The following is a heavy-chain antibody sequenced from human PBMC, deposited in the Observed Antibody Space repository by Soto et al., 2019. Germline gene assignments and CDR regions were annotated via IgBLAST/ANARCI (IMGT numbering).Heavy chain of an antibody. V-gene: IGHV3-30*03. CDR1: GFTFSSYG. CDR3: ARRHARLYYYYGMDV. Sequence: QVQLVESGGGVVQPGRSLRLSCAASGFTFSSYGMHWVRQAPGKGLEWVAVISYDGSNKYYADSVKGRFTISRDNSKNTLYLQMNSLRAEDTAVYYCARRHARLYYYYGMDVWGQGTTVTVSS. CDR2: ISYDGSNK. J-gene: IGHJ6*02.